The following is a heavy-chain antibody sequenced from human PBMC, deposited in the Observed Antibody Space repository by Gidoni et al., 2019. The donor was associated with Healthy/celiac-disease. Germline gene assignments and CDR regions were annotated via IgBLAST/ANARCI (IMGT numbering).Heavy chain of an antibody. J-gene: IGHJ6*02. Sequence: EVQLVESGGGLVKTGGSLRRACAAAGFTISNAWMSWVRQAPGKGLELVGRITSKTDGGTTDYAAPVKGRFTISRDDSKHTLYLQMNSLKTEDTAVYYCTTDSTVTDYYGMDVWAHGTTVTVSS. D-gene: IGHD4-17*01. V-gene: IGHV3-15*01. CDR3: TTDSTVTDYYGMDV. CDR2: ITSKTDGGTT. CDR1: GFTISNAW.